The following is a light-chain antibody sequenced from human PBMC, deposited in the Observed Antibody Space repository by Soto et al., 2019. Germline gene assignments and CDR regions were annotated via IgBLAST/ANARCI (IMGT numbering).Light chain of an antibody. J-gene: IGKJ4*02. Sequence: EIVLTQSPATLSLSPGETATLSCRASQNVSNSLAWYQQRPGQAPRLLIYTASKRVVGIPARFSGRGSGSDITLTITSLAPEDFAVYYCQQRTDWLTFGGGTKVEIK. CDR1: QNVSNS. CDR2: TAS. CDR3: QQRTDWLT. V-gene: IGKV3-11*01.